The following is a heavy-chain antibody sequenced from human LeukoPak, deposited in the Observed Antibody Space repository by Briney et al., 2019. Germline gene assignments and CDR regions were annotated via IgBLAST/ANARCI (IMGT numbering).Heavy chain of an antibody. CDR3: ARVGHLAAAGTYDY. CDR2: IFYSGSP. CDR1: GGSISSYY. D-gene: IGHD6-13*01. J-gene: IGHJ4*02. V-gene: IGHV4-59*08. Sequence: SETLSLTCTVSGGSISSYYWSWIRQPPGKGLEWLGNIFYSGSPNYNPSLKSRVTISFDTSKNQFSLKLSSVTAADTAVYYCARVGHLAAAGTYDYWGQGTLVTVSS.